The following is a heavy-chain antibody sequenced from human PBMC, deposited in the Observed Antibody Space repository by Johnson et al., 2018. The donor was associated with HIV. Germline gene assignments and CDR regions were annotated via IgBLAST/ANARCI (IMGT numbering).Heavy chain of an antibody. CDR2: ISSSGGTI. Sequence: QVQLVESGGGLVKPGGSLRLSCAASGFTFSDSYMTWIRQAPGKGLEWVSYISSSGGTIYYADSMKGRFTISRDNAKNSLYLQMNSLGADDTALYYCARGGLGFQNIHDPFDIWGQGTMVTVSS. J-gene: IGHJ3*02. D-gene: IGHD1/OR15-1a*01. V-gene: IGHV3-11*01. CDR3: ARGGLGFQNIHDPFDI. CDR1: GFTFSDSY.